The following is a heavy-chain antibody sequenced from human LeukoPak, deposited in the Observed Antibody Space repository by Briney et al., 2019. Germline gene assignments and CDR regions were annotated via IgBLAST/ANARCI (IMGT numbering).Heavy chain of an antibody. V-gene: IGHV3-23*01. CDR1: GFTFYMYA. J-gene: IGHJ5*01. CDR3: AKDRPNFHENSGHYYRRDGDS. Sequence: GGSLTLSCQASGFTFYMYAMSWVRQAPGKGLEWVASMCGTAGCTFYPDSVKGRFTISRDNSKNVLYLRMNSLTAEDTAIYYCAKDRPNFHENSGHYYRRDGDSWGQGNLVTVSS. CDR2: MCGTAGCT. D-gene: IGHD3-22*01.